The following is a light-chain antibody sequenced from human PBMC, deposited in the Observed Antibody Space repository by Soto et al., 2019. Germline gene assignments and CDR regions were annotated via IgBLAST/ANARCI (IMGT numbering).Light chain of an antibody. Sequence: QSALTQPASVSGSPGQSITISCTGTSXDVGGYNYVSWYQQHPGQAPKLMIYEVTNRPSGVSNRFSGSRSGNTASLTISGLQPEDEADYYCASYTSSSTRVFGTGTKVTVL. CDR3: ASYTSSSTRV. CDR2: EVT. CDR1: SXDVGGYNY. J-gene: IGLJ1*01. V-gene: IGLV2-14*01.